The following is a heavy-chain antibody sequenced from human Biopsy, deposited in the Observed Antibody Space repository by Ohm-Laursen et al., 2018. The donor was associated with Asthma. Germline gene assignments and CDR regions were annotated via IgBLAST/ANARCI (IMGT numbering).Heavy chain of an antibody. V-gene: IGHV1-3*01. Sequence: SVNASCNASGYTFINYAIHWVRQAPGQRLEWMGWINAGNGNTKYSQKFQGRVTITRDTSASTAYMDLSSLRSEDTAVYYCARTYYDFLAGQVNDVFAIWGQGTMVTVSS. J-gene: IGHJ3*02. CDR2: INAGNGNT. CDR3: ARTYYDFLAGQVNDVFAI. D-gene: IGHD3-9*01. CDR1: GYTFINYA.